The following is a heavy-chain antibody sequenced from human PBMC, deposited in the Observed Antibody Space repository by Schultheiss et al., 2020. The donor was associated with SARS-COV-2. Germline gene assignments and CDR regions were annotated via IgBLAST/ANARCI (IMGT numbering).Heavy chain of an antibody. CDR3: ARAPWSVVQTHLDFFDS. J-gene: IGHJ4*02. Sequence: ASVKVSCKASGYTFTAYYMHWVRQAPGQGLEWMGGINPNSGGTNYAQKFQGRVTMTRDTSTSTAYMELRSLRSDDTAVYYCARAPWSVVQTHLDFFDSWGQGTLVTVSS. V-gene: IGHV1-2*02. CDR1: GYTFTAYY. D-gene: IGHD2-15*01. CDR2: INPNSGGT.